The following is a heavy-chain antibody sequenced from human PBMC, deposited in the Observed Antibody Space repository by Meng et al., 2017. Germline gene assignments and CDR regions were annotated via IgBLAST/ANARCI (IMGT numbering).Heavy chain of an antibody. D-gene: IGHD1-26*01. CDR3: GTGGDYYSFHY. J-gene: IGHJ4*02. Sequence: GQLGESAGGLVQPGGPPRLSCAASGLNFNSYWMHWFRQAPGKGLVWVSRISGDGSSTIYAESVKGRFTISRDNAKNTLYLQMNSLRGEDTAVYYCGTGGDYYSFHYWGQGTLVTVFS. CDR1: GLNFNSYW. CDR2: ISGDGSST. V-gene: IGHV3-74*01.